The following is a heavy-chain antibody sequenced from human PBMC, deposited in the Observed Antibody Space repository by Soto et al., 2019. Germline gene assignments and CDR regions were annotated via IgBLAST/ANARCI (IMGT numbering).Heavy chain of an antibody. V-gene: IGHV4-39*07. CDR2: IYYSGST. CDR1: GGSISSSSYY. D-gene: IGHD6-13*01. CDR3: AREGIAAAGRWFDP. J-gene: IGHJ5*02. Sequence: SETLSLTCTVSGGSISSSSYYWGWIRQPPGKGRVWIGSIYYSGSTYYNPSLKSRVTISVDTSKNQFSLKLSSVTAADTAVYYCAREGIAAAGRWFDPWGQGTLVTVSS.